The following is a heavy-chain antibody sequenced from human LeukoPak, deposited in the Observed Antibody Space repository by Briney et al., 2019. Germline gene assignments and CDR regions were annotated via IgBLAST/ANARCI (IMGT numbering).Heavy chain of an antibody. D-gene: IGHD5-24*01. CDR2: IYYSGST. V-gene: IGHV4-31*03. CDR1: GGSISSGGYY. CDR3: ARGGGDVYNVFDY. J-gene: IGHJ4*02. Sequence: SETLSLTCTVSGGSISSGGYYWSWIRQHPGKGLEWIGYIYYSGSTYDKPSLKRRVTISVDTSKNQFYLKLSSVSAADTAVYHCARGGGDVYNVFDYWGQGTLVTVSS.